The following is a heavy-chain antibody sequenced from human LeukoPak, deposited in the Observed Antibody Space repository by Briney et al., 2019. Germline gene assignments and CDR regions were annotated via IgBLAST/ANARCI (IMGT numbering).Heavy chain of an antibody. J-gene: IGHJ4*02. Sequence: GGSLRLSCAVSGFTFSTYATSWVRPTPGNGLEWVSAITVPGGSTYYADSVKGRFTICRDNSKNTLYLQMNRLRAEDTAVYYCAKDPPILRWSFDYWGQGTLVTVSS. D-gene: IGHD4-23*01. CDR2: ITVPGGST. V-gene: IGHV3-23*01. CDR1: GFTFSTYA. CDR3: AKDPPILRWSFDY.